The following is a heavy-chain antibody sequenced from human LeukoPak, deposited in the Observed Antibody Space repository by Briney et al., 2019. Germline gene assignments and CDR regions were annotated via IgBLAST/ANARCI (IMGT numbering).Heavy chain of an antibody. V-gene: IGHV4-38-2*02. Sequence: SETLSLTCTVSGYSIRNGYNWGWIRLSPGKGLEWFGSIYQSGSTYDNPSLKSRVTLSIDTSKNQFYLKLSAVTAADSALYFCARAEIKVYSRYWGQEIPVSVSS. CDR2: IYQSGST. D-gene: IGHD4-11*01. CDR3: ARAEIKVYSRY. J-gene: IGHJ4*02. CDR1: GYSIRNGYN.